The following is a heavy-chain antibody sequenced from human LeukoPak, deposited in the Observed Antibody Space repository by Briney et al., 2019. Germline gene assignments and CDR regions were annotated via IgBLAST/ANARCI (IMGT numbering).Heavy chain of an antibody. J-gene: IGHJ5*02. CDR3: ARRRAEGGSNGHYNWFDP. V-gene: IGHV4-61*01. D-gene: IGHD6-13*01. CDR2: VYYSGRT. CDR1: GGSVSSGRYY. Sequence: SETLSLTCTVSGGSVSSGRYYWSWIRQPPGKGLEWIGYVYYSGRTKYIPSLQSRVTISVDTSKNQFSLKLSSVTAADTAVYYCARRRAEGGSNGHYNWFDPWGQGTLVTVSS.